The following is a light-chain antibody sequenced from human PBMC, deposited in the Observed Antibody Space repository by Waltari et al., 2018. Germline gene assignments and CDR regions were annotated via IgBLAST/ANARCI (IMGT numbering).Light chain of an antibody. Sequence: QSVLTQPPSASGPPGQRVTISCSGSSSNIGSNYVYWYQQLPGTAPKLLIYTNNQRPTGVPDRFSGSKSGTSASLAITGLRSEDEADYYCAAWDDSLRVVFGGGTKLTVL. V-gene: IGLV1-47*01. CDR1: SSNIGSNY. J-gene: IGLJ2*01. CDR3: AAWDDSLRVV. CDR2: TNN.